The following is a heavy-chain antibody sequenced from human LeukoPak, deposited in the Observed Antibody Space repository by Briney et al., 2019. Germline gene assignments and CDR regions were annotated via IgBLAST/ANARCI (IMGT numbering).Heavy chain of an antibody. D-gene: IGHD5-18*01. CDR3: ARERHMDTAMAYYFDY. V-gene: IGHV3-48*03. J-gene: IGHJ4*02. CDR2: ISSSGSTI. CDR1: GFAFSSYE. Sequence: LPGGSLRLSCAASGFAFSSYEMNWVRQAPRKGLEWVSYISSSGSTIYYADSVKGRFTISRDNAKNSLYPQMNSLRAEDTAVYYCARERHMDTAMAYYFDYWGQGTLVTVSS.